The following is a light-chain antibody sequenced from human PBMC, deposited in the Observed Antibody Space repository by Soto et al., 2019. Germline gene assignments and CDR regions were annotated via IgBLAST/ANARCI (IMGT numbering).Light chain of an antibody. CDR2: WSS. J-gene: IGKJ1*01. V-gene: IGKV4-1*01. Sequence: DIVMTQSPDSLAVSLGERATVNCKSSQSVLHRSSNKNFLALYQQKPGQPPKLLISWSSTRESGVPDRFSGSGSETDFDLTISSLQAEDVAVYFCQHYYNTPWTFGQGTKVEIK. CDR1: QSVLHRSSNKNF. CDR3: QHYYNTPWT.